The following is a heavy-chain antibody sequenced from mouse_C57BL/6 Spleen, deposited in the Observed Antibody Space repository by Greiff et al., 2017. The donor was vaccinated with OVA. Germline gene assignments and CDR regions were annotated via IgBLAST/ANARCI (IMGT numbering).Heavy chain of an antibody. CDR2: IYPRSGNT. D-gene: IGHD1-1*01. CDR3: ARGVITTPHAMDY. CDR1: GYTFTSYG. Sequence: VQLQESGAELARPGASVKLSCKASGYTFTSYGISWVKQRTGQGLEWIGEIYPRSGNTYYNEKFKGKATLTADKSSSTAYMELRSLTSEDSAVYFCARGVITTPHAMDYWGQGTSVTVSS. J-gene: IGHJ4*01. V-gene: IGHV1-81*01.